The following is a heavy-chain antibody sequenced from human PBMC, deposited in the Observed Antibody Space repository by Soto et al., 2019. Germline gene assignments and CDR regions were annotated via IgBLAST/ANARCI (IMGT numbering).Heavy chain of an antibody. CDR1: RYTFTSYG. CDR3: ARLDIVVVPAAPNPPPDAFAI. J-gene: IGHJ3*02. CDR2: ISAYNGNT. V-gene: IGHV1-18*01. Sequence: ASVKVSCKACRYTFTSYGISWLRQAPGQGLEGMGWISAYNGNTNYAQKLQGRVTITTDTSTSTAYMELRSLRSDDTAVYYCARLDIVVVPAAPNPPPDAFAIWGQGTMVTVSS. D-gene: IGHD2-2*01.